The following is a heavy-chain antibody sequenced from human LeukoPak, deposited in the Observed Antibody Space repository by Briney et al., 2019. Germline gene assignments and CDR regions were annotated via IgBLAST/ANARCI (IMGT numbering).Heavy chain of an antibody. V-gene: IGHV3-53*01. CDR1: AFTVSSNY. Sequence: GGSLRLSCAASAFTVSSNYMTWVRQARGKGLEGGSVIYSGGSTYYADSVKGRFTISRDNSKNTLYLQMNSLRAEDTAVYYCAREMGGTVTSYGVRYYYGMDVWGQGTTVTVSS. CDR3: AREMGGTVTSYGVRYYYGMDV. CDR2: IYSGGST. J-gene: IGHJ6*02. D-gene: IGHD4-17*01.